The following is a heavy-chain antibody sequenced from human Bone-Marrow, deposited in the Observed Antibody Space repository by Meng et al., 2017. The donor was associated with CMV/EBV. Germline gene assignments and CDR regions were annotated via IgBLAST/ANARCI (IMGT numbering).Heavy chain of an antibody. D-gene: IGHD2-21*01. J-gene: IGHJ6*02. CDR3: ARVCRPGVRDYYYYAMDV. V-gene: IGHV1-18*01. CDR2: ISADNGNT. Sequence: ASVKVSCKASGYTFTSYGISWVRQAPGQGLEWMGWISADNGNTNYAQKLQGRVTMTTDTSTSTAYMELRSLRSDDTAVYYCARVCRPGVRDYYYYAMDVWGQGTTVTVSS. CDR1: GYTFTSYG.